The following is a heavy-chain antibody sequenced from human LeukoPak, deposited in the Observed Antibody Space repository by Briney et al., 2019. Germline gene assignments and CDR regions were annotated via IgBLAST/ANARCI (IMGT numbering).Heavy chain of an antibody. CDR2: IYDSGST. Sequence: SETLSLTCIVSGGSISTYYWSWIRQPPGKGLEWIGSIYDSGSTNYNPSLESRVTISLDTSKNQFSLNLSSVTAADTAIYYCARDHGDYDVLTGYTRENWFDHSGQGALVTVSS. J-gene: IGHJ5*02. D-gene: IGHD3-9*01. CDR1: GGSISTYY. V-gene: IGHV4-59*01. CDR3: ARDHGDYDVLTGYTRENWFDH.